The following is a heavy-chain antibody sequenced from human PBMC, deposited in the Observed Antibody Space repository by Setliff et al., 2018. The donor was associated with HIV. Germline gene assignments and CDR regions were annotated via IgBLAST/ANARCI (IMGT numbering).Heavy chain of an antibody. CDR2: IHTSGST. V-gene: IGHV4-61*09. D-gene: IGHD3-10*01. Sequence: SSETLSLTCTVSGGSISSGSYYWSWIRQPAGKGLEWIGHIHTSGSTKYNPSLKSRVTISADTSKNQFSLNLSSVTAAETAVYYCARVGYHGSGRYSFDYWGQGTLVTGSA. J-gene: IGHJ4*02. CDR3: ARVGYHGSGRYSFDY. CDR1: GGSISSGSYY.